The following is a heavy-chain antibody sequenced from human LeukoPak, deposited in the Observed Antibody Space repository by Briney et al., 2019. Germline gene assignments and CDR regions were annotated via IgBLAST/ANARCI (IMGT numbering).Heavy chain of an antibody. CDR1: GFTFSSYW. Sequence: PGGSLRLSCAASGFTFSSYWMSWVRQAPGKGREWVANIKEDGSQEYYVDSVRGRFTISRDNARNSVYLQMNSLRAEDTAVYYCAKGGAPFAESAYWGQGTLVTVSS. J-gene: IGHJ4*02. CDR3: AKGGAPFAESAY. CDR2: IKEDGSQE. D-gene: IGHD3-10*01. V-gene: IGHV3-7*01.